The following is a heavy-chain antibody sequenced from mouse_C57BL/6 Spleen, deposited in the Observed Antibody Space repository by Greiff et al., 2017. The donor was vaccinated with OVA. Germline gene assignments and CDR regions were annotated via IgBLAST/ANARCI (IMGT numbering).Heavy chain of an antibody. CDR3: ARAKAYYSGSSDY. V-gene: IGHV1-59*01. J-gene: IGHJ2*01. CDR2: IDPSDSYT. D-gene: IGHD1-1*01. CDR1: GYTFTSYW. Sequence: QVQLQQPGAELVRPGTSVKLSCKASGYTFTSYWMHWVKQRPGQGLEWIGVIDPSDSYTNYNQKFKGKATLTVDTSSSPAYMQLRSLTSEDSAVYYCARAKAYYSGSSDYWGQGTTLTVSS.